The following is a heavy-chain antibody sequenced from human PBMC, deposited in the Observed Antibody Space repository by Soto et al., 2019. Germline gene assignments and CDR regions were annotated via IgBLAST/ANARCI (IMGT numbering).Heavy chain of an antibody. CDR1: GGTFSSYA. V-gene: IGHV1-69*06. Sequence: QVQLVQSGAEVKKPGSSVTVSCKASGGTFSSYAISWVRQAPGQGLEWMGGIIPIFGTANYAQKFQGRVTSTADKSTSTADMELSSLRSEDTAVYYCAIKPEVRSSGWPYYYYYGMDVWGQGTTVTVSS. CDR3: AIKPEVRSSGWPYYYYYGMDV. CDR2: IIPIFGTA. J-gene: IGHJ6*02. D-gene: IGHD6-19*01.